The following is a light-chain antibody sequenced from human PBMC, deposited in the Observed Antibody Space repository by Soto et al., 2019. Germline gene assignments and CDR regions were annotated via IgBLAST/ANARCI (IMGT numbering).Light chain of an antibody. CDR3: QQYYTPPRT. Sequence: DIVMTQSPDSLAVSLGERATINCKSSQSVFLTSTNKNYLAWYQQKPGQSPKLLIYWASTRGSGVPDRFSGSGSGTGFTLTISSLQAEDVAVYYCQQYYTPPRTFGGGTKVDSK. J-gene: IGKJ4*01. CDR1: QSVFLTSTNKNY. V-gene: IGKV4-1*01. CDR2: WAS.